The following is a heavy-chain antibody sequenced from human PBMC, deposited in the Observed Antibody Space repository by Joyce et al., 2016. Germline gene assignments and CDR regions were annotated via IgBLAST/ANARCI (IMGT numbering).Heavy chain of an antibody. J-gene: IGHJ4*02. V-gene: IGHV4-34*01. CDR2: SNHSGST. CDR1: GGSFSGYY. Sequence: QVQLQQWGAGLLKPSETLSLTCAVYGGSFSGYYWSWIRQPPGKGLEWIGESNHSGSTNYNPSLGSRVTISVDTSKNQFSLRLSSVTAADTAVYYCARGLSAFDYSNYAGYDYWGQGTLVTVSS. CDR3: ARGLSAFDYSNYAGYDY. D-gene: IGHD4-11*01.